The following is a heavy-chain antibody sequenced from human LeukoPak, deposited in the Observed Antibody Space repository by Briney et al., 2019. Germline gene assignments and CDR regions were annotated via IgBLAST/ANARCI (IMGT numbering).Heavy chain of an antibody. Sequence: GGSLRLSCAASGFTFDDSVMSWVRQAPGKGLEWVSFIYSGGNTHNSDSVKGRFTISRDNSKNTLYLQMNSLRAEDTAVYYCARRAGDYSHPYDYWGQGTLVTVSS. V-gene: IGHV3-53*01. J-gene: IGHJ4*02. CDR2: IYSGGNT. D-gene: IGHD3-22*01. CDR3: ARRAGDYSHPYDY. CDR1: GFTFDDSV.